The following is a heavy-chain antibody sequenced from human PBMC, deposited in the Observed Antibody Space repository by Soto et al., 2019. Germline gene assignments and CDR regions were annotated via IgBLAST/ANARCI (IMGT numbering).Heavy chain of an antibody. CDR3: ARDLMADFWSGYPI. CDR1: GYTFTSYG. J-gene: IGHJ4*02. D-gene: IGHD3-3*01. CDR2: ISAYNGNT. V-gene: IGHV1-18*01. Sequence: GASVKVSCKASGYTFTSYGISWVRQAPGQGLEWMGWISAYNGNTNYAQKLQGRVTMTTDTSTSTAYMELRSLRSDDTAVYYCARDLMADFWSGYPIWGQGTLVTVSS.